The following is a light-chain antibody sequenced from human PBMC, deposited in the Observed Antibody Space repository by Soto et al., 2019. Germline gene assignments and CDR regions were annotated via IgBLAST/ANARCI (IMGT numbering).Light chain of an antibody. CDR1: SSNVGSYNY. V-gene: IGLV2-8*01. Sequence: QSALTQPPSASGSRGQSVTISCTGTSSNVGSYNYVSWLQQYPGKAPKVVIYEVSKRPSGVPDRFSGSKSGNTASLTVSGLQPEDEAVYYCCSNAGANKVFGGGTKLTVL. CDR3: CSNAGANKV. J-gene: IGLJ2*01. CDR2: EVS.